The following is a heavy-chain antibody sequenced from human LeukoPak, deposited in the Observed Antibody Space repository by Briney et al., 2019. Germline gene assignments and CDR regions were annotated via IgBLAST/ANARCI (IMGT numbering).Heavy chain of an antibody. V-gene: IGHV1-18*01. D-gene: IGHD3-10*01. Sequence: ASVKASCKASGYTFTSYGISWVRQAPGQGLEWMGWISAYNGNTNYAQKLQGRVTMDTETYTSTAYMELRSLRSDDTAVYYCARGGFDYYGSGRAFDFWGQGTLVTVSS. CDR1: GYTFTSYG. CDR2: ISAYNGNT. J-gene: IGHJ4*02. CDR3: ARGGFDYYGSGRAFDF.